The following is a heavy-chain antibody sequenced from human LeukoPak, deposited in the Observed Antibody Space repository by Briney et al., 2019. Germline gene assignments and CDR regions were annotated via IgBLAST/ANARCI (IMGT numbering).Heavy chain of an antibody. D-gene: IGHD6-6*01. V-gene: IGHV4-61*01. CDR2: ASYSGNT. CDR1: GGSISSGNFY. Sequence: KPSETLSLTCIVSGGSISSGNFYWGWIRQPPGKGLEWIGYASYSGNTHYNPTLKSRVTISVDTSKNQFSLRLSSVTAADTVVYYCAREGGRDSSWSDNWFDPWGQGTLVTVTS. J-gene: IGHJ5*02. CDR3: AREGGRDSSWSDNWFDP.